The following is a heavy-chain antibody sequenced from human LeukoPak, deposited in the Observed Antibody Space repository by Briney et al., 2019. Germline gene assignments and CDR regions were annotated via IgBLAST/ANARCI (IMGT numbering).Heavy chain of an antibody. Sequence: PGGSLRLSCAASGFTFSTYWMSWVRQAPGKGLEWVANIKQDGSEKYYVDSEKGRFTISRDNAKNSLYLQMNSLRAEDTAVYYCARAFADIRGHFDYWGQGTLVTVSS. CDR2: IKQDGSEK. J-gene: IGHJ4*02. CDR1: GFTFSTYW. V-gene: IGHV3-7*02. D-gene: IGHD2-15*01. CDR3: ARAFADIRGHFDY.